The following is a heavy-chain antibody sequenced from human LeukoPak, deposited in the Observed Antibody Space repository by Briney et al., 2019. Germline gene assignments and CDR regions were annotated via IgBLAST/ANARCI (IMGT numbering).Heavy chain of an antibody. D-gene: IGHD3-3*01. CDR3: ARGSLRFLEYDI. CDR2: IKQEGSEK. V-gene: IGHV3-7*01. CDR1: GFTFSSYW. Sequence: GGSLRLSCAASGFTFSSYWMSWVRDAPGKGLEWVGNIKQEGSEKYYVDSVKGRFTISRDNAKNSLYLQMNSLRAEDTAVYYCARGSLRFLEYDIWGQGTMVTVSS. J-gene: IGHJ3*02.